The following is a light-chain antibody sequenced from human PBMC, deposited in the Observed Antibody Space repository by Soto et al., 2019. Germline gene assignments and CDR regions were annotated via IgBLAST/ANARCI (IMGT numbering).Light chain of an antibody. Sequence: EIVLTQSPATLSLSPGERATLSCRASQSVSSSYLAWYQQKPGQAPRLLMYDASNRATGIPARFSGSGSGTDFTLTISSLETEDFAVYDCQQRSNWPLTFGGGTKVDIK. CDR1: QSVSSSY. V-gene: IGKV3-11*01. CDR3: QQRSNWPLT. J-gene: IGKJ4*01. CDR2: DAS.